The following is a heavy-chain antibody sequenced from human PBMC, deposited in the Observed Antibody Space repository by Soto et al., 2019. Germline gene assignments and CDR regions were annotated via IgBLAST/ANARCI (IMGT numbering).Heavy chain of an antibody. CDR3: AKRSNYGSGSPKDGMDV. D-gene: IGHD3-10*01. V-gene: IGHV3-30*18. CDR1: GFTFSSYG. Sequence: QVQLVESGGGVVQPGRSLRLSCAASGFTFSSYGMHWVRQAPGKGLEWVAFISYDGSNKYYADSVKGRFTISRDNSKNKXYLQMNSLRVEDTAVYYCAKRSNYGSGSPKDGMDVWGQGTTVTVSS. CDR2: ISYDGSNK. J-gene: IGHJ6*02.